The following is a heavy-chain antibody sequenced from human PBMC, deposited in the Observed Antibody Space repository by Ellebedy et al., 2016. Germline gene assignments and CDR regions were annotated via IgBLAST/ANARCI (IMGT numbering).Heavy chain of an antibody. CDR2: IERDGTNT. CDR3: ARDGGAPGRDWYFDL. Sequence: GGSLRLSCAASGFTLSNVWMNWVRQAPGKGLVWVSRIERDGTNTNYADSVKGRFTLSRDNAKNTLYLQMNSLTVEDTAVYYCARDGGAPGRDWYFDLWGRGTLVTVSS. D-gene: IGHD2-21*01. J-gene: IGHJ2*01. V-gene: IGHV3-74*01. CDR1: GFTLSNVW.